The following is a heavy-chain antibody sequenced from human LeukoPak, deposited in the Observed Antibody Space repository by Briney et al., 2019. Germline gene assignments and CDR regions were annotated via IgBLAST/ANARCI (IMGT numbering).Heavy chain of an antibody. CDR1: GFTFSSYA. V-gene: IGHV3-30*04. Sequence: GGSLRLSCAASGFTFSSYAMHWVRQAPGKGLEWVAVISYDGSNKYYADSVKGRFTISRDNSKNTLYLQMNSLGAEDTAVYYCASLYRLGAFDIWGQGTMVTVSS. D-gene: IGHD3-16*01. CDR2: ISYDGSNK. J-gene: IGHJ3*02. CDR3: ASLYRLGAFDI.